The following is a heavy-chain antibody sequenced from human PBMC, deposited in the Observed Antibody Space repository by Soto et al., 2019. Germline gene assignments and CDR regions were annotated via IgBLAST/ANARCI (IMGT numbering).Heavy chain of an antibody. CDR1: GGPISSYY. J-gene: IGHJ4*02. D-gene: IGHD6-19*01. CDR2: IYYSGST. Sequence: SETLSLTCTVSGGPISSYYWSWIRQPPGKGLEWIGYIYYSGSTNYNPSLKSRVTISVDTSKNQFSLKLSSVTAADTAVYYCARGGLLPDYWGQGTLVTVSS. CDR3: ARGGLLPDY. V-gene: IGHV4-59*12.